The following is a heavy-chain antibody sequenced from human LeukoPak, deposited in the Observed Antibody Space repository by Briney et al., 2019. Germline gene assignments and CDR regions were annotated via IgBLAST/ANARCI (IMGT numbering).Heavy chain of an antibody. CDR1: GFTFSSYS. CDR3: ARDIVATSGDAFDI. D-gene: IGHD5-12*01. Sequence: GGSLRLSCAASGFTFSSYSMNWVRQAPGKGLEWVSSISSSSSYMYYADSVKGRFTISRDNAKNSLYLQMNSLRAEDTAVYYCARDIVATSGDAFDIWGQGTMVTVSS. CDR2: ISSSSSYM. J-gene: IGHJ3*02. V-gene: IGHV3-21*01.